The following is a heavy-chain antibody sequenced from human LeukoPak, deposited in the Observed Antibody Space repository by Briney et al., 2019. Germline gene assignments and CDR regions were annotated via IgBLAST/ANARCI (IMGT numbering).Heavy chain of an antibody. CDR1: GFTFGDYA. V-gene: IGHV3-49*04. CDR2: IRSKADGGTT. Sequence: PGGSLRLSCTASGFTFGDYAMSWVRQAPGKGLEWVGFIRSKADGGTTDYAAPVKGRFTISRDDSKNTLYLQMNSLKTEDTAVYYCTTTSDYGDHKRWGQGTLVTVSS. J-gene: IGHJ4*02. CDR3: TTTSDYGDHKR. D-gene: IGHD4-17*01.